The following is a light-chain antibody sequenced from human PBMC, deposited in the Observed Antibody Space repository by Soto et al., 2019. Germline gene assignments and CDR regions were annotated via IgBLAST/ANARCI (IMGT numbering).Light chain of an antibody. J-gene: IGLJ1*01. CDR2: NTN. Sequence: QTVVTQEPSFSVSPGGTVKLTCGLSSGSVSTSYYPSWYQQTPGQAPRTLIYNTNTRSSGVPDRFSGSILGNKAALTITGAQADDESDYYCVLFMGSGISVFGTGTKLTVL. CDR3: VLFMGSGISV. V-gene: IGLV8-61*01. CDR1: SGSVSTSYY.